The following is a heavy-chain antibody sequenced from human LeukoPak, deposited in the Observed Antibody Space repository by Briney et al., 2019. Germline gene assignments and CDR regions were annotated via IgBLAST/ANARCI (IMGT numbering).Heavy chain of an antibody. V-gene: IGHV4-59*01. Sequence: SETLSLTCTVSGGSITNYWNWIRQPPGKDLEWIGCVSYSGRTHYSSALKSRVTISVDASKNQFSLNLRSVTAADTAVYYCARPGRQDAYNGHYWYFDLWGRGTLVTVSS. CDR1: GGSITNY. J-gene: IGHJ2*01. CDR3: ARPGRQDAYNGHYWYFDL. CDR2: VSYSGRT. D-gene: IGHD5-24*01.